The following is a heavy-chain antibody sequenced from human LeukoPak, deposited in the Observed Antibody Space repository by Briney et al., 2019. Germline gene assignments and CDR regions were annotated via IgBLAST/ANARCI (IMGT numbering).Heavy chain of an antibody. CDR2: IKEDGSEK. Sequence: GGSLRLSCAASGFTFSSYWMSWVRQAPEKGLEWVANIKEDGSEKYYADSVKGRFTISRDNAKNSLYLQMNSLRAEDTAVYYCAREAHSSSWYFYYAMDVWGQGTTVTVSS. D-gene: IGHD6-13*01. J-gene: IGHJ6*02. V-gene: IGHV3-7*01. CDR3: AREAHSSSWYFYYAMDV. CDR1: GFTFSSYW.